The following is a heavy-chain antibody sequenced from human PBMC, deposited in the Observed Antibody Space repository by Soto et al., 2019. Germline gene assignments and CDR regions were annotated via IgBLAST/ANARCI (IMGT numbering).Heavy chain of an antibody. CDR3: ARGLIEYSSSSDLVY. CDR2: IKQDGSEK. D-gene: IGHD6-6*01. CDR1: GFTFSSYW. J-gene: IGHJ4*02. Sequence: GGSLRLSCAASGFTFSSYWMSWVRQAPGKGLEWVANIKQDGSEKYYVDSVKGRFTISRDNAKNSLYLQMNSLRAEDTAVYYCARGLIEYSSSSDLVYWGQGTLVTVSS. V-gene: IGHV3-7*05.